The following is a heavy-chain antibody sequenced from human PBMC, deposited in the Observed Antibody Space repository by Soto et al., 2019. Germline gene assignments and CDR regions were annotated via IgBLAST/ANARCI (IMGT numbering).Heavy chain of an antibody. Sequence: QITLKESGPTLVKPTQTLTLTCTFSGFSLRTNGVGVGWIRQPPGKALEWLALIFWNDDKHYSPSLKSRINIAKDTSKNQVVLTMNNVDPVDTATYYCVRDGVAAAGTGFEYWGQGTQVTVSS. CDR1: GFSLRTNGVG. J-gene: IGHJ4*02. CDR2: IFWNDDK. CDR3: VRDGVAAAGTGFEY. D-gene: IGHD6-13*01. V-gene: IGHV2-5*01.